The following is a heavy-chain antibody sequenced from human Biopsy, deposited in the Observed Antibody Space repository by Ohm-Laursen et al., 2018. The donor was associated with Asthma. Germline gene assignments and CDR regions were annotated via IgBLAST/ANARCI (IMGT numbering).Heavy chain of an antibody. CDR2: HDHEEGGT. D-gene: IGHD4-17*01. Sequence: ATVKISCNISGYSLTDLSMHWVRQAPGQGLEWMGGHDHEEGGTVNARRFQGRVTMTEDTSTDTAYMELSSLSSDDTAVYYCSSDFPKDYVRYNFQFWGQGTLVTVSS. J-gene: IGHJ4*02. CDR3: SSDFPKDYVRYNFQF. V-gene: IGHV1-24*01. CDR1: GYSLTDLS.